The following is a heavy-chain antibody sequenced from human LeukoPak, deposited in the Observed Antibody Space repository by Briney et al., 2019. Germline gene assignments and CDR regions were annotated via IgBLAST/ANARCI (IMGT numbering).Heavy chain of an antibody. D-gene: IGHD3-10*01. CDR3: ATQPTIITMVRGVIPKIIDY. CDR2: ISSSSSTI. CDR1: GFTFSRYS. J-gene: IGHJ4*02. Sequence: GGSLRLSCAASGFTFSRYSMNWVRQAPGKGLEWVSYISSSSSTIYYADSVKGRFTISRDNAKNSLYLQMNSLRAEDTAVYYCATQPTIITMVRGVIPKIIDYWGQGTLVTVSS. V-gene: IGHV3-48*01.